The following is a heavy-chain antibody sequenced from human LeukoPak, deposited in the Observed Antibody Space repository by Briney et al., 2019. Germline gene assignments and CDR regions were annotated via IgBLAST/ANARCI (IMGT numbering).Heavy chain of an antibody. D-gene: IGHD2-15*01. CDR1: GYSFTNYW. V-gene: IGHV5-51*01. J-gene: IGHJ4*02. Sequence: GESLKISCKGSGYSFTNYWIGWVRQMPGKGLEWMVIIYPGDSDTRYSPSFQGQVTISADKSISTAYLQWSSLKASDTAMYYCARYCSGGSCYFDYWGQGTLVTVSP. CDR2: IYPGDSDT. CDR3: ARYCSGGSCYFDY.